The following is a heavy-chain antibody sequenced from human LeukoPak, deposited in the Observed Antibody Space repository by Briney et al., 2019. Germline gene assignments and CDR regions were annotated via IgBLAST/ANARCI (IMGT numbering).Heavy chain of an antibody. CDR1: GYSISSGYH. Sequence: RPTETLSLTCAVSGYSISSGYHWGWIRQPPGKGLEWIGSLRHSGSGSKNLSLKSRVTISIDTSKDQFSLKLSSVTAADTAVYYCARDLGSGSDSDFWGQGILVTASS. J-gene: IGHJ4*02. CDR3: ARDLGSGSDSDF. D-gene: IGHD2-15*01. V-gene: IGHV4-38-2*02. CDR2: LRHSGSG.